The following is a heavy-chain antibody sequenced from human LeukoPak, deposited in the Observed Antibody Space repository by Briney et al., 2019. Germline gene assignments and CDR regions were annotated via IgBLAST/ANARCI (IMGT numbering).Heavy chain of an antibody. CDR1: GGTFSSYA. CDR3: AREGNPVGPFDY. CDR2: INPNSGGT. Sequence: ASVKVSCKASGGTFSSYAISWVRQAPGQGLEWMGRINPNSGGTNYAQKFQGRVTMTRDTSISTAYMELSRLRSDDTAVYYCAREGNPVGPFDYWGQGTLVTVSS. J-gene: IGHJ4*02. V-gene: IGHV1-2*06.